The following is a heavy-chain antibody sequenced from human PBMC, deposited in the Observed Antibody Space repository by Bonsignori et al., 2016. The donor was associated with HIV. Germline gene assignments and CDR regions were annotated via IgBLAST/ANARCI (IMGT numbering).Heavy chain of an antibody. CDR2: ISSSSSTI. J-gene: IGHJ4*02. CDR3: ARGPRWLQLSRVDY. V-gene: IGHV3-48*02. D-gene: IGHD5-24*01. Sequence: WIRQPPGKGLEWVSYISSSSSTIYYADSVKGRFTISRDNAKNSLYLQMNSLRDEDTAVYYCARGPRWLQLSRVDYWGQGTLVTVSS.